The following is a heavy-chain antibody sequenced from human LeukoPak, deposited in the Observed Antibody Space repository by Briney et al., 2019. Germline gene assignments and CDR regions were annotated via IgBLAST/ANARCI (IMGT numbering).Heavy chain of an antibody. CDR3: AREGPRTGDYGDAFDI. Sequence: PSETLSLTCTVSGGSISSGGYYWSWIRQHPGKGLEWIGYIYYSGSTYYNPSLKSRVTISVDTSKNQFSLKLSSVTAADTAVYYCAREGPRTGDYGDAFDIWGQGTMVTVSS. J-gene: IGHJ3*02. D-gene: IGHD7-27*01. V-gene: IGHV4-31*03. CDR2: IYYSGST. CDR1: GGSISSGGYY.